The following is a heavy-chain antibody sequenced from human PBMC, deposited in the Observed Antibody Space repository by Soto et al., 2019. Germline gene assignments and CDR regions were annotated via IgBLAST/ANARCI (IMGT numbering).Heavy chain of an antibody. CDR3: APKQPTVTSLRTYYDGLDV. Sequence: EVHLVESGGGLVQPGGSLRLSCAASGFTFSRYWMSWVRQAPGKGLEWVANIKDDGSDEFYVDSVKGRFTVSRDNAKDSLYLQLAGLSDEETAVYYCAPKQPTVTSLRTYYDGLDVWGQGTPVTVSS. CDR2: IKDDGSDE. D-gene: IGHD4-4*01. J-gene: IGHJ6*02. CDR1: GFTFSRYW. V-gene: IGHV3-7*03.